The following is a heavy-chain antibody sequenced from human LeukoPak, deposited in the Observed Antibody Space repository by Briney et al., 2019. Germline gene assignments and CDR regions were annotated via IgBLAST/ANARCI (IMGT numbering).Heavy chain of an antibody. CDR2: IWYDGSNK. Sequence: GGSLRLSCAASGFTFSSYSMNWVRQAPGKGLEWVAVIWYDGSNKYYADSVKGRFTISRDNSKNTLYLQMNSLRAEDTAVYYCARDGTYDYVWGSYRFLDYWGQGTLVTVSS. D-gene: IGHD3-16*02. CDR3: ARDGTYDYVWGSYRFLDY. J-gene: IGHJ4*02. V-gene: IGHV3-33*08. CDR1: GFTFSSYS.